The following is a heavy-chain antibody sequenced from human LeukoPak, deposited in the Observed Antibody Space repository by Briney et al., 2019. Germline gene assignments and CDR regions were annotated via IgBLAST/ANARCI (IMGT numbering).Heavy chain of an antibody. D-gene: IGHD3-22*01. CDR3: ARDVSSASYFDTSGYYGKY. CDR2: INPNSGVT. J-gene: IGHJ4*02. CDR1: GDTFTGYY. V-gene: IGHV1-2*02. Sequence: ASVKVSCKASGDTFTGYYMHWVRQAPVQGLEWMGWINPNSGVTKYAQKFQGRVTMTRDTSIRTAYMELSSLRSDDTAVYYCARDVSSASYFDTSGYYGKYWGQGTLVTVPS.